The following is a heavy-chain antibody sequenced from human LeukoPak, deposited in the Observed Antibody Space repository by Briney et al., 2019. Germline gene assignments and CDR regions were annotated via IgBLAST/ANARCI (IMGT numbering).Heavy chain of an antibody. V-gene: IGHV4-34*01. CDR3: ARYRGYYYDSSGVDY. D-gene: IGHD3-22*01. J-gene: IGHJ4*02. CDR2: INHSGST. CDR1: GGSFSGYY. Sequence: SETLSLTCAVCGGSFSGYYWSWIRQPPGKGLEWIGEINHSGSTNYNPSLKSRVTISVDTSKNQFSLKLSSVTAADTAVYYCARYRGYYYDSSGVDYWGQGTLVTVSS.